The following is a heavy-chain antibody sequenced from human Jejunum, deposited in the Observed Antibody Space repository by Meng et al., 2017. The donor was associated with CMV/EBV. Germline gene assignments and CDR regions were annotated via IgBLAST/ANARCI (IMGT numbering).Heavy chain of an antibody. D-gene: IGHD1-1*01. J-gene: IGHJ4*02. CDR1: GFAFSNYM. CDR3: ARVFKGGNYFDY. CDR2: NSIRGFN. V-gene: IGHV3-21*01. Sequence: CAASGFAFSNYMMNWVRQAPGKGLEWVTSNSIRGFNWYAASVKGRFNISRDNAENSLFLQMNSLKAEDTAVYYCARVFKGGNYFDYWGQGAQVTVSS.